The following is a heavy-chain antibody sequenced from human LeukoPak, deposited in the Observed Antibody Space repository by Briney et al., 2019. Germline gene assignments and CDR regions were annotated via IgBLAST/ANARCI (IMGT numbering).Heavy chain of an antibody. CDR1: GGSFTGYF. CDR2: INHSGST. J-gene: IGHJ5*02. V-gene: IGHV4-34*01. CDR3: ARGGGSGSYYFPNWFDP. D-gene: IGHD3-10*01. Sequence: SETLSLTCAVYGGSFTGYFWSWIRQPPGKGLEWLGKINHSGSTDYNPSLKSRVTISVDTSKNQFSLKLSSVTAADTAVYYCARGGGSGSYYFPNWFDPWGQGTLVTVSS.